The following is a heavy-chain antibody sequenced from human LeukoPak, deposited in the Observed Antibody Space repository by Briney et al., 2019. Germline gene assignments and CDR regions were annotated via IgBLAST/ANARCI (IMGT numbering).Heavy chain of an antibody. J-gene: IGHJ4*02. CDR2: ISSSSSTI. V-gene: IGHV3-48*04. Sequence: GGSLRLSCAASGFTFSSYSMNWVRQAPGKGLEWVSYISSSSSTIYYADSVKGRFTISSDGAKRSVDLQMSSLRAEDTAVYYCTRDGGTYHFDYWGQGTQVTVSS. CDR3: TRDGGTYHFDY. CDR1: GFTFSSYS. D-gene: IGHD1-26*01.